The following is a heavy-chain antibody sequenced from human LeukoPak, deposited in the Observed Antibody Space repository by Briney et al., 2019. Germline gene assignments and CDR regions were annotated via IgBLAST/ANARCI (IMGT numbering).Heavy chain of an antibody. CDR2: IKSDGST. D-gene: IGHD3-3*01. J-gene: IGHJ1*01. CDR1: GFTFSTYW. CDR3: ARAPSEIGGYYPQYFRH. V-gene: IGHV3-74*01. Sequence: GGSLRLSCAASGFTFSTYWMHWVRQAPGKGLVWVSRIKSDGSTNYADSVKGRFTISRDNAKNTLSLQMNSLRPEDTGVYYCARAPSEIGGYYPQYFRHWGQGTLVTVSS.